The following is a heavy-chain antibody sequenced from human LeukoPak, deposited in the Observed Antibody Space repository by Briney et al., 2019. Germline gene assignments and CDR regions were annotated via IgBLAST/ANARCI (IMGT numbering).Heavy chain of an antibody. J-gene: IGHJ4*02. CDR3: AKDRVEGKKWLAQFDY. CDR2: ITYDGRNT. D-gene: IGHD6-19*01. Sequence: GGSLRLSCTAPGFAFSNHAMHWVRQAPGKGLEWVGLITYDGRNTYHADSVKGRFTISRDNFKNTLYLQMNSLRVEDTAAYHCAKDRVEGKKWLAQFDYWGQGTLVTVSS. CDR1: GFAFSNHA. V-gene: IGHV3-30*18.